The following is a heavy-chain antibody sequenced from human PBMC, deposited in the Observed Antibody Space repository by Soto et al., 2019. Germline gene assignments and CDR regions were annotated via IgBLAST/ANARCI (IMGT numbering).Heavy chain of an antibody. CDR3: ARQPSGGFDNNYYYYSFDL. D-gene: IGHD3-22*01. V-gene: IGHV5-51*01. J-gene: IGHJ4*02. CDR1: GYTFTNSW. CDR2: IFPGDSDT. Sequence: GESLKISCKASGYTFTNSWIAWVRQPPGKGLEWMGIIFPGDSDTRYNPSFQGQVTISVDNSINTAYLQWNSLKASDTATYFCARQPSGGFDNNYYYYSFDLWGPGSLVTVSS.